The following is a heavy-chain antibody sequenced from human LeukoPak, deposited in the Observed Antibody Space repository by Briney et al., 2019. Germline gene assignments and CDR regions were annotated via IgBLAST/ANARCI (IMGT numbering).Heavy chain of an antibody. CDR2: IIPILGIA. CDR3: QLNIVVVPAAIREVGATPAY. Sequence: RASAKVSCKESGGTFSSYTISWVRQAPGQGLEWMGRIIPILGIANYAQKFQGRVTITADKYTSTAYMELSSLRSEDTAVCYCQLNIVVVPAAIREVGATPAYWGQGTLVTVSS. V-gene: IGHV1-69*02. D-gene: IGHD2-2*02. CDR1: GGTFSSYT. J-gene: IGHJ4*02.